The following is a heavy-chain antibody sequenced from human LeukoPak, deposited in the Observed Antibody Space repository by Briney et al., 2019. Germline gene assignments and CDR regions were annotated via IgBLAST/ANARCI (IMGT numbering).Heavy chain of an antibody. V-gene: IGHV1-2*02. CDR1: GYTFTGYY. CDR3: ARGPARHPWDAFDY. CDR2: INPNSGAT. Sequence: ASVKVSCKASGYTFTGYYMHWVRQAPGQGLEWMGWINPNSGATNYAQKFQGRVTMTRDTSISTAYMELSRLRSDDTAVYYCARGPARHPWDAFDYWGQGTLVTVSS. J-gene: IGHJ4*02. D-gene: IGHD6-6*01.